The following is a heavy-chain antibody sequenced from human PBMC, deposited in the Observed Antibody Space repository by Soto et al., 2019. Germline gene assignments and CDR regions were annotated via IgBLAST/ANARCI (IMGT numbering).Heavy chain of an antibody. CDR3: ARTLDYGDPVDY. J-gene: IGHJ4*02. Sequence: GGSLRLSCAASGFTFSDYYMSWIRQAPGKGLEWISYISSSYTTINYADSVRGRFTISRDNAKKSVYLQMKSLRAEDTAIYYCARTLDYGDPVDYWGQGTLVTVSS. D-gene: IGHD4-17*01. CDR1: GFTFSDYY. CDR2: ISSSYTTI. V-gene: IGHV3-11*01.